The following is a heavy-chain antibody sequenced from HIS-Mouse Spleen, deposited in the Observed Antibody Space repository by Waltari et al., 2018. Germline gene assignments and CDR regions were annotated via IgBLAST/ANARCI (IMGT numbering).Heavy chain of an antibody. CDR1: GFTFSSYA. Sequence: QVQLVESGRGVVQPGRSLRLSCAASGFTFSSYALHWVRQAPGKGLEWVAVISYDGSNKYYADSVKGRFTISRDNSKNTLYLQMTSLRAEDTAVYYCARYYYDSSGYDAFDIWGQGTMVTVSS. CDR3: ARYYYDSSGYDAFDI. J-gene: IGHJ3*02. V-gene: IGHV3-30-3*01. CDR2: ISYDGSNK. D-gene: IGHD3-22*01.